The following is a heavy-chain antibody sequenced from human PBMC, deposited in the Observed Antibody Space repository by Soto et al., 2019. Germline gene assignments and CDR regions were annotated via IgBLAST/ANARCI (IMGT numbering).Heavy chain of an antibody. V-gene: IGHV4-34*01. Sequence: SETLSLTCAVYGGSVDGYYCSLIRHPPLKGLEWIGEINHSGGTHYNPSLKSRVTMSVDTSKNQFSLRLSSVTAADTAIYYCATRITVFGLLIPPFDPWGQGTQVTVSS. CDR2: INHSGGT. J-gene: IGHJ5*02. CDR3: ATRITVFGLLIPPFDP. CDR1: GGSVDGYY. D-gene: IGHD3-3*01.